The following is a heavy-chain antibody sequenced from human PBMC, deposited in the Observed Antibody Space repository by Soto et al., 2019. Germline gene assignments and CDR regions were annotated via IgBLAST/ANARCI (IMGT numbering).Heavy chain of an antibody. D-gene: IGHD6-13*01. V-gene: IGHV3-48*02. J-gene: IGHJ4*02. Sequence: HPGGSLRLSCAASGFTFSSYSLNWVRQAPGKGLEWVSYITSSGTTVYYADSVRGRFPISRDNAKNALYLQMNSLRDDDTAVYSRARGSSNWAYYFDFWGQGTLVTVSA. CDR2: ITSSGTTV. CDR3: ARGSSNWAYYFDF. CDR1: GFTFSSYS.